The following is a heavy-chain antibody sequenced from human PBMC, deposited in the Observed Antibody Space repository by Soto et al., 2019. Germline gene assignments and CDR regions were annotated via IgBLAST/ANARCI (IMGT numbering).Heavy chain of an antibody. CDR3: AIRDPSIVVVPAAMSPDYYYGMDV. CDR1: GGTFSSYT. J-gene: IGHJ6*02. D-gene: IGHD2-2*01. Sequence: QVQLVQSGAEVKKPGSSVKVSCKASGGTFSSYTISWVRQAPGQGLEWMGRIIPILGIANYAQKFQGRVTITADKSTSTAYMELSSLRSEDTAVYYCAIRDPSIVVVPAAMSPDYYYGMDVWGQGTTVTVSS. CDR2: IIPILGIA. V-gene: IGHV1-69*02.